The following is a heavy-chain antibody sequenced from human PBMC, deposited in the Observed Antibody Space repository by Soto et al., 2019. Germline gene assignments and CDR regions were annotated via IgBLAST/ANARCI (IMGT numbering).Heavy chain of an antibody. V-gene: IGHV3-43D*04. CDR1: GFTFDDYA. D-gene: IGHD2-21*02. CDR3: AKEGYCGGDCYSYYGMDV. Sequence: GGSLRLSCAASGFTFDDYAMHWVRQAPGKGLEWVSLISWDGGSTYYADSVKGRFTISRDNSKNSLYLQMNSLRAEDTALYYCAKEGYCGGDCYSYYGMDVWGQGTTVTVSS. J-gene: IGHJ6*02. CDR2: ISWDGGST.